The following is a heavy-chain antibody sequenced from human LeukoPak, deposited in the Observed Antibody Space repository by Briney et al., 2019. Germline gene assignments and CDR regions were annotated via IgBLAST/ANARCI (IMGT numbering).Heavy chain of an antibody. D-gene: IGHD3-10*01. CDR2: INSDGSST. CDR3: ARRRGYYYGSGSYVYYYYGMDV. CDR1: GFTFSTYF. J-gene: IGHJ6*04. Sequence: GGSLRLSCAASGFTFSTYFMHWVRQAPGKGLVWVSRINSDGSSTSYADSVKGRFTISRDNAKNTLYLQMNSLRAEDTAVYYCARRRGYYYGSGSYVYYYYGMDVWGKGTTVTVSS. V-gene: IGHV3-74*01.